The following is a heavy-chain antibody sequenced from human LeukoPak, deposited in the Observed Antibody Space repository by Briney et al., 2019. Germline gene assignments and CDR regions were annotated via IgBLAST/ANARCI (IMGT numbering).Heavy chain of an antibody. CDR2: IYYSGST. J-gene: IGHJ4*02. V-gene: IGHV4-39*01. D-gene: IGHD1-7*01. Sequence: SETLSLTCTVSGGSISSPSHYWGWIRQPPGKGLEWIGSIYYSGSTYYNPSLKSRVTISVDTSNNQFSLKLSSVTAADTAVYYCARQLRTGTSRPCDYWGQGTLVTVSS. CDR3: ARQLRTGTSRPCDY. CDR1: GGSISSPSHY.